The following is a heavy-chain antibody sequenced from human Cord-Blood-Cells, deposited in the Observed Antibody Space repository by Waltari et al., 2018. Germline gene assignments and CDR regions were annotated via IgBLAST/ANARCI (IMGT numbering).Heavy chain of an antibody. Sequence: QVQLVQSGAEVKKPGASVKVSCKASGYTFTSYYMHWVRQAPGQGLEWMGIINPSGGSTSNAQKFQGRVTMTRDTSTSTVYMELSSLRSEDTAVYYCARDSHYDILTGYGCFDYWGQGTLVTVSS. D-gene: IGHD3-9*01. CDR3: ARDSHYDILTGYGCFDY. CDR2: INPSGGST. J-gene: IGHJ4*02. V-gene: IGHV1-46*01. CDR1: GYTFTSYY.